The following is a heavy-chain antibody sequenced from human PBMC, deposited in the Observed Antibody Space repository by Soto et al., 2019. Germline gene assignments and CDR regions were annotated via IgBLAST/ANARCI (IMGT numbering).Heavy chain of an antibody. J-gene: IGHJ6*03. CDR1: GFTFSSYG. Sequence: QVQLVESGGGVVQPGRSLRLSCAASGFTFSSYGMHWVRQAPGKGLEWVAVIWYDGSKEDYADSVKGRFTISRDNSKNTMFLQMNSPRVEDTAVYFCSTETWSTGYYMDVWGKGTTVTVSS. CDR3: STETWSTGYYMDV. V-gene: IGHV3-33*01. D-gene: IGHD3-3*01. CDR2: IWYDGSKE.